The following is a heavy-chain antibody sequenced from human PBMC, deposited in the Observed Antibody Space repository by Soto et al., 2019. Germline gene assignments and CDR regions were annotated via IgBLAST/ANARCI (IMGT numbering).Heavy chain of an antibody. CDR1: GVNFSSYG. V-gene: IGHV3-30*18. D-gene: IGHD6-19*01. CDR3: AKDPGSSGWYRYFQH. CDR2: ISYDGSNK. J-gene: IGHJ1*01. Sequence: GGSLSLSSTASGVNFSSYGMHWVRQAPGKGLEWVAVISYDGSNKYYADSVKGRFTISRDNSKNTLYLQMNSLRAEDTAVYYCAKDPGSSGWYRYFQHWGQGTLVTVSS.